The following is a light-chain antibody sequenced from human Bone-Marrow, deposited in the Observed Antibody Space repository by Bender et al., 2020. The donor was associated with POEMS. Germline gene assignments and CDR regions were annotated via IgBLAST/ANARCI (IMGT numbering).Light chain of an antibody. V-gene: IGLV7-43*01. J-gene: IGLJ3*02. CDR2: STS. Sequence: QTVVTQEPSLTVSPGGTVTLTCASSTGAVTTDYYPNWFQQKPGQAPRALIYSTSKKHSWAPARFSGSLLGGKAALTLSGVEPDDEAEYYCRLYDGGPWVFGGGTKLTVL. CDR1: TGAVTTDYY. CDR3: RLYDGGPWV.